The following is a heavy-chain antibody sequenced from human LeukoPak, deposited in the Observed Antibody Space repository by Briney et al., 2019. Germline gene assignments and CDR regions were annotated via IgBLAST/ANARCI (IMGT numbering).Heavy chain of an antibody. V-gene: IGHV3-30*02. CDR1: GFTFSSYG. CDR3: AKDLPAAYFDY. J-gene: IGHJ4*02. D-gene: IGHD2-2*01. Sequence: PGGSLRLSCAASGFTFSSYGMHWVRQAPGKGLEWVAFIRYDESTKFYADSVKGRFTISRDNSKTTLYLQMNSLRVEDTAVYYCAKDLPAAYFDYWGQGTLVTVSS. CDR2: IRYDESTK.